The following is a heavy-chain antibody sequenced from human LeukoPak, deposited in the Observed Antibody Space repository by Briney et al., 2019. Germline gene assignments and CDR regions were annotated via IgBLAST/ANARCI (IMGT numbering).Heavy chain of an antibody. CDR2: ISSGSSTI. V-gene: IGHV3-48*02. D-gene: IGHD5-12*01. J-gene: IGHJ4*01. Sequence: SGGSLRLSCAASGFTFSSYGMTWVRQAPGKGLEWVSYISSGSSTIYSADSVKGRFTISRDNAKKSLYLQMNSLTDEDTAVYYCVKGGYSGYDHRSISDDWGHGTLVTVSS. CDR3: VKGGYSGYDHRSISDD. CDR1: GFTFSSYG.